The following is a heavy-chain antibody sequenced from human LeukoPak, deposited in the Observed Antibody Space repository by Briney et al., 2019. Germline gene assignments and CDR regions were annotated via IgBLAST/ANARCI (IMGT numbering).Heavy chain of an antibody. V-gene: IGHV3-7*05. D-gene: IGHD5-24*01. J-gene: IGHJ5*02. CDR2: IKQDGSEK. CDR1: GFTFSNYW. Sequence: GGSLRLSCAASGFTFSNYWMIWVRQAPGKGLEWVSNIKQDGSEKRYADSVRGRFSISRDNAQTSLYLQMNSLRAEDTAVYYCARASDPWLQLTWGQGTLVTVSS. CDR3: ARASDPWLQLT.